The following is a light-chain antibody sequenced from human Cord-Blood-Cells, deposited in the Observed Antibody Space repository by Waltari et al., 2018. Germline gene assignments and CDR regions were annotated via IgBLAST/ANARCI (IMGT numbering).Light chain of an antibody. J-gene: IGLJ2*01. V-gene: IGLV2-14*01. CDR3: SSYTGSSTLV. Sequence: QSALTQPASVSGSPGQSLTISCTGTSSDVGGYNYVSWYQQHPGKAPKLMIYEVSNRPAGGSNRFSGSKSCNTASLTISGLQAEDEADYYCSSYTGSSTLVFGGGSKLTVL. CDR2: EVS. CDR1: SSDVGGYNY.